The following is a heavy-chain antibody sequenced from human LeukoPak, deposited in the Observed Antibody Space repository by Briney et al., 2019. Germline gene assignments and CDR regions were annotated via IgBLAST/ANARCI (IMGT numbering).Heavy chain of an antibody. J-gene: IGHJ4*02. Sequence: ASVKVSCKASGGTFSSYAISWVRQAPGQGLEWMGGIIPIFGTANYAQKFQGRVTITTDESTSTAYMELSSLRSEDTAVYYCATGTGGVVVITSPFDYWGQGTLVTVSS. CDR3: ATGTGGVVVITSPFDY. D-gene: IGHD3-22*01. V-gene: IGHV1-69*05. CDR2: IIPIFGTA. CDR1: GGTFSSYA.